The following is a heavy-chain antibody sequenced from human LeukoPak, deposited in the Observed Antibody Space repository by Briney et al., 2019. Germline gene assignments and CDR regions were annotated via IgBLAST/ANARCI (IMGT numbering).Heavy chain of an antibody. CDR2: ISSSGSGGST. CDR3: ARAYSSSWYDF. D-gene: IGHD6-13*01. V-gene: IGHV3-23*01. Sequence: PGGSLRLSCAASGFTFSSYGMHWVRQAPGKGLEWVSGISSSGSGGSTYYADSVKSRFTISRDNSKNTLYLQINSVRAEDTAVYYCARAYSSSWYDFWGQGTLVTVSS. J-gene: IGHJ5*01. CDR1: GFTFSSYG.